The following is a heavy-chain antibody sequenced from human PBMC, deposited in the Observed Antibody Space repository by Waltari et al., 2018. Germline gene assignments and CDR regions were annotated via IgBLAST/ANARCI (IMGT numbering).Heavy chain of an antibody. CDR2: IKQDGSTK. D-gene: IGHD5-12*01. V-gene: IGHV3-7*01. CDR1: GFTFSTYW. Sequence: EVQLVESGGGLVQPGGSLRLSCAASGFTFSTYWMGWVRQAPGEGLEWVANIKQDGSTKYYVDSVKGRFTISRDNAKNSLYLQMNSLRAEDTAVYYCGRDRGWRQHDYWGQGTLVTVSS. CDR3: GRDRGWRQHDY. J-gene: IGHJ4*02.